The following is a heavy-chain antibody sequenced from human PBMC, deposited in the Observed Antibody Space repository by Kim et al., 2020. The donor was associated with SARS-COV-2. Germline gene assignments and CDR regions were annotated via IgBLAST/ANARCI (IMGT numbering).Heavy chain of an antibody. CDR2: INWNSGTI. D-gene: IGHD3-22*01. CDR1: GFTFDDYA. J-gene: IGHJ4*02. CDR3: AKSPWGDYDSRGYTFDY. V-gene: IGHV3-9*01. Sequence: GGSLRLSCVVYGFTFDDYAMHWVRQAPGKGLEWVSGINWNSGTIGYADSVKGRFTISRDNAKNSLYLQMNSLRAEDTALYYCAKSPWGDYDSRGYTFDYWGQGTLVTVSS.